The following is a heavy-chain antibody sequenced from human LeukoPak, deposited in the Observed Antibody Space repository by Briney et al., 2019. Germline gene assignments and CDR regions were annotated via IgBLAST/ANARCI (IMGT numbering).Heavy chain of an antibody. Sequence: ASVKVFCKASGGTFSSYAISWVRQAPGQGLEWMGRIIPIFGTANYAQKFQGRVTITTDESTSTAYMELSSLRSEDTAVYYCAREKYDFWSGALGYWGQGTLVTVSS. J-gene: IGHJ4*02. CDR2: IIPIFGTA. V-gene: IGHV1-69*05. CDR3: AREKYDFWSGALGY. D-gene: IGHD3-3*01. CDR1: GGTFSSYA.